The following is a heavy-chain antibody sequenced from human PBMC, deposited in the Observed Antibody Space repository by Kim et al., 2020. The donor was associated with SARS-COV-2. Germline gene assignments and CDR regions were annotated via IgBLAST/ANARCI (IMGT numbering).Heavy chain of an antibody. J-gene: IGHJ3*02. D-gene: IGHD6-13*01. CDR2: IYSGGST. CDR3: ARDGSSWPDAFDI. Sequence: GGSLRLSCAASGFTVSSNYMSWVRQAPGKGLEWVSVIYSGGSTYYADSVKGRFTSSRDNSKNTLYLQMNSLRAEDTAVYYCARDGSSWPDAFDIWGQGTMVTVSS. V-gene: IGHV3-53*01. CDR1: GFTVSSNY.